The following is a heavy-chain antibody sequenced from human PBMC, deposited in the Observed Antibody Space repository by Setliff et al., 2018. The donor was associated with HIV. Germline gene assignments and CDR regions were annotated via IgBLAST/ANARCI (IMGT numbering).Heavy chain of an antibody. J-gene: IGHJ4*02. CDR3: ARSSVGYLDY. V-gene: IGHV4-61*05. Sequence: PSETLSLTCTVSGGSIRSSRYYWGWIRQPPGKGLEWIGHIFYGGRLDYTPSLKSRLTISVDTSNNQVSLQLNSLTPADTAVYFCARSSVGYLDYWGPGILVTVSS. CDR2: IFYGGRL. D-gene: IGHD6-6*01. CDR1: GGSIRSSRYY.